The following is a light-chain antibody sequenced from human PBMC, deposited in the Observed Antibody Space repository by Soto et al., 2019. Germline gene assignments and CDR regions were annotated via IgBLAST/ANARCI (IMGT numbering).Light chain of an antibody. V-gene: IGKV3-15*01. CDR2: GAA. J-gene: IGKJ4*01. CDR3: QMYNNWVGT. CDR1: QSISSN. Sequence: EIVMTQSPATLSVSPGERATLSCRANQSISSNLAWYQQKPGQAPRLLIYGAATRATGIPARFSGSGSGTDFTLTIYSLQSEDFAVYYCQMYNNWVGTFGGGTKVDIK.